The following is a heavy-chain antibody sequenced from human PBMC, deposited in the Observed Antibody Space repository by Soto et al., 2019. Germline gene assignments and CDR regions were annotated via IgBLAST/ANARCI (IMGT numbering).Heavy chain of an antibody. CDR2: ISGSGGST. CDR3: AKDQGSSWYEIDY. CDR1: GFTFSNYA. Sequence: LRLSCAASGFTFSNYAVTWVRQAPGKGLEWVSTISGSGGSTYYADSVKGRFTISRDNSKNMLYLQMNSLRAEDTAVYYCAKDQGSSWYEIDYWGQGTLVTVSS. D-gene: IGHD6-13*01. J-gene: IGHJ4*02. V-gene: IGHV3-23*01.